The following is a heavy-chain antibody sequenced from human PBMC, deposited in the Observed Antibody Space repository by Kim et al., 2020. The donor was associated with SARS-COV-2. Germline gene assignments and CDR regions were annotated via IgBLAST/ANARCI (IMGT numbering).Heavy chain of an antibody. CDR2: NNHHGNA. V-gene: IGHV4-34*01. D-gene: IGHD4-17*01. Sequence: SETLSLTCAVYGGSFSGYQWSWIRRPPGKGLEWIGENNHHGNANYNPSLKSRVTISLDTSKNQFSLELRSVTAADTAVYYCARGSYGDHWFDPWGQGTLV. CDR3: ARGSYGDHWFDP. J-gene: IGHJ5*02. CDR1: GGSFSGYQ.